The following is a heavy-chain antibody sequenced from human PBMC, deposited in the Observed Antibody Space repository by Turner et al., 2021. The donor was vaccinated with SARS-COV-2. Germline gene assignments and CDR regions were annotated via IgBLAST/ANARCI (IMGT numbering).Heavy chain of an antibody. D-gene: IGHD2-15*01. Sequence: EVQLVESGGGLVQPGGSLRLSCAASGFTFSSYWMSWVRQAPGKGLECVANIKQDGSEKYYVDSVKGRFTISRDNAKNSLYLQMNSLRAEDTAVYYCATRIVVVVTATNAFDYWGQGTLVTVSS. CDR1: GFTFSSYW. CDR3: ATRIVVVVTATNAFDY. J-gene: IGHJ4*02. CDR2: IKQDGSEK. V-gene: IGHV3-7*01.